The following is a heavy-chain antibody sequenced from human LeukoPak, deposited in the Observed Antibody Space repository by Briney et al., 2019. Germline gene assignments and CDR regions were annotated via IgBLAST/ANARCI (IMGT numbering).Heavy chain of an antibody. D-gene: IGHD1-26*01. Sequence: GGSLRLSCAASGVTFSSYSMNWGRQAPGKGLEWVSSMSISSSYIYYADSVKSRFTISRDNAKNLQYLQMNSLRAEDTAVYYCARGGVGATPFDYWGQGTLVTVSS. CDR1: GVTFSSYS. V-gene: IGHV3-21*01. CDR3: ARGGVGATPFDY. J-gene: IGHJ4*02. CDR2: MSISSSYI.